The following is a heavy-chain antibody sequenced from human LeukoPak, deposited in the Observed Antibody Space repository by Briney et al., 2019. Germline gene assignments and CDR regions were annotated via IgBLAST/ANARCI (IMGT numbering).Heavy chain of an antibody. V-gene: IGHV3-23*01. CDR3: AKDPNYYDSIGPSGP. CDR1: GFTFSTYA. Sequence: PGGSLRLSCAASGFTFSTYAMNWVRQAPGKGLEWVSAISGGGGNTYYADSVKGRFTISRGNSKNTLYLQMNSLRAEDTAIYYCAKDPNYYDSIGPSGPWGQGTLVTVSS. D-gene: IGHD3-22*01. J-gene: IGHJ5*02. CDR2: ISGGGGNT.